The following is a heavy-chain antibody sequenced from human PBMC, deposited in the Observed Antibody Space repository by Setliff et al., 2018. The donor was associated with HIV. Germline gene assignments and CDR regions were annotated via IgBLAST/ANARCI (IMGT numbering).Heavy chain of an antibody. CDR3: ARGVNFDY. D-gene: IGHD3-3*01. J-gene: IGHJ4*02. CDR2: IYTSGST. CDR1: GGSISTYF. V-gene: IGHV4-4*08. Sequence: PSETLSLTCTVSGGSISTYFWTWIRQPPGKGLEWIGDIYTSGSTNYNPSLKSRVTISVDTSKNQFSLKLSSVTASDTAVYYCARGVNFDYWGKGTQVTVSS.